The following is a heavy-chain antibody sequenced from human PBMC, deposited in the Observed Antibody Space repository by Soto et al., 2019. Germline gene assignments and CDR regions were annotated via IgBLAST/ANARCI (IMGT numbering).Heavy chain of an antibody. CDR3: ARDGARASSSSWAPYYYYYGMDV. V-gene: IGHV1-69*01. D-gene: IGHD6-6*01. J-gene: IGHJ6*02. CDR2: IIPIFGTA. CDR1: GGTFSSYA. Sequence: QVQLVQSGAEVKKPGSSVKVSCKASGGTFSSYAISWVRQAPGQGLEWMGGIIPIFGTANYAQKFQGRVPIPPDESTSTAYMELSSLRSEDTAVYYCARDGARASSSSWAPYYYYYGMDVWGQGTTVTVSS.